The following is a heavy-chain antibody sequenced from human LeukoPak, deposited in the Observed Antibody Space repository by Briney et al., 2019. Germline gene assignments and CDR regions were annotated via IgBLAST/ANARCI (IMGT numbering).Heavy chain of an antibody. CDR2: IYYSGST. CDR3: ARRVRGVMFDY. CDR1: GGSISSGSYY. J-gene: IGHJ4*02. Sequence: PSETLSLTCTVSGGSISSGSYYWGWIRQPPGKGLEWIGSIYYSGSTYYNPSLKSRVTISVDTSKNQFSLKLSSVTAADTAVYYCARRVRGVMFDYWGQGTLVTVSS. V-gene: IGHV4-39*07. D-gene: IGHD3-10*01.